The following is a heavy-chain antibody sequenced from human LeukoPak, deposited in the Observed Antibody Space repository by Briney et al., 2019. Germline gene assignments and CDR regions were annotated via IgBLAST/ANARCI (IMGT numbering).Heavy chain of an antibody. CDR2: IRYDGSNK. J-gene: IGHJ4*02. V-gene: IGHV3-30*02. CDR1: GFTFSSCW. CDR3: AGLEVTTVDY. D-gene: IGHD4-17*01. Sequence: PGGSLRLSCAASGFTFSSCWMHWVRQAPGKGLEWVAFIRYDGSNKYYADSVKGRFTISRDNSKNTLYLQMNSLRAEDTAVYYCAGLEVTTVDYWGQGTLVTVSS.